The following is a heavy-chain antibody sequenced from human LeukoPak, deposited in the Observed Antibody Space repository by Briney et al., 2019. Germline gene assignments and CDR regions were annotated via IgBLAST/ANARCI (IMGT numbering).Heavy chain of an antibody. J-gene: IGHJ3*01. Sequence: GGSLRLSCAASGFAFSDFYMFWVRQAPGKGLEWVAVVSYDGSGEKYADSVNGRFTISRDNSKNTLYLQMNSLRAEDTAVFYCARDGVGTAFDLWGQGTMVTVSS. V-gene: IGHV3-30*01. D-gene: IGHD1-26*01. CDR2: VSYDGSGE. CDR3: ARDGVGTAFDL. CDR1: GFAFSDFY.